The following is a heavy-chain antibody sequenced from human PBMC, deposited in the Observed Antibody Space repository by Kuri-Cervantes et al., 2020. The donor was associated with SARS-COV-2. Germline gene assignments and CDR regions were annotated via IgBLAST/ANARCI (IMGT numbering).Heavy chain of an antibody. CDR3: AKAGEYCSSTSCGEGYYYGMDV. CDR1: GFTFSSYG. V-gene: IGHV3-30*18. J-gene: IGHJ6*02. Sequence: GESLKISCAASGFTFSSYGMHWVRQAPGKGLEWVAVISYDGSNKYYADSVKGRFTVSRDNSKNTLYLQMNSLRAEDTAVYYYAKAGEYCSSTSCGEGYYYGMDVWGQGTTVTVSS. D-gene: IGHD2-2*01. CDR2: ISYDGSNK.